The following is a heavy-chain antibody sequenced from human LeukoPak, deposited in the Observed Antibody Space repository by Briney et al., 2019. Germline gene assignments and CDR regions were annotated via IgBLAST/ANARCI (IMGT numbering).Heavy chain of an antibody. Sequence: GGSLRLSCAASGFTFSSYAMSWVRQAPGKGLEWVSAISGSGGSTYYADSVKGRFTISRDNSKNTLYLQMNSLRAEDTAVYYCAKDRAYSYGLWYYFDYWGQGTLVTVSS. CDR2: ISGSGGST. CDR3: AKDRAYSYGLWYYFDY. CDR1: GFTFSSYA. J-gene: IGHJ4*02. D-gene: IGHD5-18*01. V-gene: IGHV3-23*01.